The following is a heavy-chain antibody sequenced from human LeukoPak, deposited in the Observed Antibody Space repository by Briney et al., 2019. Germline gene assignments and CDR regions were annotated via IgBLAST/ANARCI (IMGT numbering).Heavy chain of an antibody. CDR3: ARDRGWQQFDY. CDR2: IKADGSGK. CDR1: GFTFSNYT. V-gene: IGHV3-7*01. D-gene: IGHD5-24*01. Sequence: GSLRPSCAAPGFTFSNYTMHWVRPAPRIGLERVANIKADGSGKYYVDSVRGRFSISRDNAKNSLYLELNNLRAEDTGVYFCARDRGWQQFDYWGQGTLVTVSS. J-gene: IGHJ4*01.